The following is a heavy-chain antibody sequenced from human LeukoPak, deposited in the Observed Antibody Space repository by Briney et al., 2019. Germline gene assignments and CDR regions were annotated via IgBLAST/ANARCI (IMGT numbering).Heavy chain of an antibody. CDR1: GFTFSSYA. CDR3: AKGRGYCSGGSCYPTYFDY. CDR2: ISGIGGST. Sequence: HAGGSLRLSCAASGFTFSSYAMSWVRQAPGKGLEWVSAISGIGGSTYYADSVKGRFTISRDNSKNTLYLQMNSLRAEDTAVYYCAKGRGYCSGGSCYPTYFDYWGQGTLVTVSS. V-gene: IGHV3-23*01. J-gene: IGHJ4*02. D-gene: IGHD2-15*01.